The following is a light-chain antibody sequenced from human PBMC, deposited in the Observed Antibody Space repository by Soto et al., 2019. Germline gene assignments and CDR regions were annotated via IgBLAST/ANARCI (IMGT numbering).Light chain of an antibody. CDR1: SGDVGVYKF. V-gene: IGLV2-14*01. CDR3: GSYTGTIYV. Sequence: QSVLAQPASVSGSPGQSITISCTGTSGDVGVYKFVSWYQQRPGKAPKLIIYEVSNRPSGVSSRFSGSMSGNTASLTISGLQAEDEADYYCGSYTGTIYVFGTGTKATAL. J-gene: IGLJ1*01. CDR2: EVS.